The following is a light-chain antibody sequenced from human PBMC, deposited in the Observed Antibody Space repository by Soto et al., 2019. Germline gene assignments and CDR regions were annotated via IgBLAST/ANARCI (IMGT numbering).Light chain of an antibody. CDR3: AAWDDRLNGLVV. Sequence: QSVLTQPPSASGTPGQRVTISCSGSSSNIGSNTVNWYQQLPGTAPKILIYSNNQRPSVVPDRLSGSKSGTSASLAISGLRSEDEADDDCAAWDDRLNGLVVFGGGTKLTVL. J-gene: IGLJ2*01. CDR2: SNN. CDR1: SSNIGSNT. V-gene: IGLV1-44*01.